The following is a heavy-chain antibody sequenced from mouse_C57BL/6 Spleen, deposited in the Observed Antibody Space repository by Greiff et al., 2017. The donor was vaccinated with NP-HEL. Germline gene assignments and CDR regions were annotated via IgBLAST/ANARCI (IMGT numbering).Heavy chain of an antibody. Sequence: EVQLQQSGPELVKPGASVKIPCKASGYTFTDYNMDWVKQSHGKSLEWIGDINPNNGGTIYNQKFKGKATLTVDKSSSTAYMELRSLTSEDTAVYYCARYYGNYDWYFDVWGTGTTVTVSS. CDR2: INPNNGGT. V-gene: IGHV1-18*01. D-gene: IGHD2-1*01. CDR1: GYTFTDYN. J-gene: IGHJ1*03. CDR3: ARYYGNYDWYFDV.